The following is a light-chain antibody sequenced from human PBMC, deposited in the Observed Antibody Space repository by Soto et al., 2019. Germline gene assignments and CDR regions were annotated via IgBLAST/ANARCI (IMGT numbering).Light chain of an antibody. CDR2: DAS. V-gene: IGKV3D-20*02. J-gene: IGKJ4*01. CDR1: QSVSSKF. Sequence: EIVLTQSPGTLSLSPGERAALSCRASQSVSSKFLAWYQQKPGQAPRLLIYDASIRATGIPARFSGSESGTVFTLTIHSLEPEDFAVYYCQQHTNWPLTFGGGTKVDIK. CDR3: QQHTNWPLT.